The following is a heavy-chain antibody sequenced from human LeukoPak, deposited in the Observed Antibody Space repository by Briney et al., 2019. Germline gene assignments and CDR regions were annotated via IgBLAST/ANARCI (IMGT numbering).Heavy chain of an antibody. CDR3: ARGDGYSSGWYGIYYYYYYMDV. J-gene: IGHJ6*03. CDR2: IHHSGTT. D-gene: IGHD6-19*01. CDR1: GGSISSSNW. Sequence: SGTLSLTCTVSGGSISSSNWWGWVRQPPGKGLECIGEIHHSGTTNYNPSLKSRVTISVDKSKNEFSLKLNSVTAADTAVYYCARGDGYSSGWYGIYYYYYYMDVWGKGTTVTISS. V-gene: IGHV4-4*02.